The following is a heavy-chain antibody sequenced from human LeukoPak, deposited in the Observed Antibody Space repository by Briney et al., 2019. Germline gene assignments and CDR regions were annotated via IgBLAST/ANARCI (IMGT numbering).Heavy chain of an antibody. Sequence: PGGSLRLSCAASGCTFSSYAMTWVRQAPGKGLEWVSSISVNGGTTYYADSVKGRFTISRDSSKNTLYLQMNSLRAEDTAVYYCVKGGGNVRRYFEYWGQGTLVTVSS. D-gene: IGHD4-23*01. J-gene: IGHJ4*02. V-gene: IGHV3-23*01. CDR2: ISVNGGTT. CDR1: GCTFSSYA. CDR3: VKGGGNVRRYFEY.